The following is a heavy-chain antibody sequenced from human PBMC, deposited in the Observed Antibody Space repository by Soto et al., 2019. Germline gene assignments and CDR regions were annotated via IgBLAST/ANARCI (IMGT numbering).Heavy chain of an antibody. CDR1: GFTFSSYG. J-gene: IGHJ6*04. V-gene: IGHV3-30*18. CDR3: AKINDGGYDLSSSDY. CDR2: ISHDGSNK. Sequence: GGSLRLSCAASGFTFSSYGMHWVRQAPGKGLEWVAVISHDGSNKYYADSVKGRFTISRDNSKNTLYLQMNSLRAEDTAVYYCAKINDGGYDLSSSDYWGKGTTVTVSS. D-gene: IGHD5-12*01.